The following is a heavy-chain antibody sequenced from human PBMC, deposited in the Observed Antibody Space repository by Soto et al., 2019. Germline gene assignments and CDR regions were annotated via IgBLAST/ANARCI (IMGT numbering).Heavy chain of an antibody. Sequence: QAQLEQSGGEVKKPGSSVKVSCKASRVAFSKFIVTWVRQAPGLGLARVGGIIPIFGTANYAQKFQGRVTSTAEESTSTSYMEVNNLRSEDTAVYYCAKVRYSSPMGYYYGMDVWGQGTTVTVSS. D-gene: IGHD6-19*01. V-gene: IGHV1-69*01. CDR1: RVAFSKFI. J-gene: IGHJ6*02. CDR2: IIPIFGTA. CDR3: AKVRYSSPMGYYYGMDV.